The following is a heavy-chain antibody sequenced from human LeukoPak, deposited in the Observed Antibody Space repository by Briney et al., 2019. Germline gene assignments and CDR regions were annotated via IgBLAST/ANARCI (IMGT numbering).Heavy chain of an antibody. D-gene: IGHD1/OR15-1a*01. CDR2: VRYDGSNK. CDR1: GFVFSDYG. CDR3: AKEGTASKPSDLDY. J-gene: IGHJ4*02. V-gene: IGHV3-30*02. Sequence: GGSLRLSCAASGFVFSDYGMHWVRQAPGKGLEWVAFVRYDGSNKYYLDSVKGRFTISRDSSKNTVYLQMNSLRAEDTAVYYCAKEGTASKPSDLDYWGQGTLVTVSS.